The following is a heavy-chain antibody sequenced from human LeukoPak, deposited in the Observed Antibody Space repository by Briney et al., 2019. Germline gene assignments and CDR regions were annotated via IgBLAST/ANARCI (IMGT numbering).Heavy chain of an antibody. CDR3: ARKLRFLEWLDYYYGMDV. J-gene: IGHJ6*02. V-gene: IGHV3-66*01. CDR2: IYSGGST. CDR1: XX. D-gene: IGHD3-3*01. Sequence: XXMSWVXQXPGKGLEWVSVIYSGGSTYYADSVKGRFTISRDNSKNTLYLQMNSLRAEDTAVYYCARKLRFLEWLDYYYGMDVWGQGTTVTVSS.